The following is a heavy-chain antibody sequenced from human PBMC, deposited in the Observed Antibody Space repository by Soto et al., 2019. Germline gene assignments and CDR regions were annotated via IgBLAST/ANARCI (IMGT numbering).Heavy chain of an antibody. CDR2: IYYSGST. CDR3: AGGHGSGSSDYYYYGMDV. J-gene: IGHJ6*02. CDR1: GGSISSSSYY. Sequence: PSETLSLTCTVSGGSISSSSYYWGWIRQPPGKGLEWIGSIYYSGSTYYNPSLKSRVTISVDTSRNQFSLKLSSVTAADTAVYYFAGGHGSGSSDYYYYGMDVWGQGTTVTVSS. V-gene: IGHV4-39*01. D-gene: IGHD3-10*01.